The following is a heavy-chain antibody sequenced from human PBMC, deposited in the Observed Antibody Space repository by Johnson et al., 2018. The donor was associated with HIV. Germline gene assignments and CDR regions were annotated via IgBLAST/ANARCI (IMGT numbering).Heavy chain of an antibody. V-gene: IGHV3-66*03. CDR3: ARGMTTVTNHDAFDI. CDR1: GFTVSSYY. D-gene: IGHD4-17*01. CDR2: IYSGGSK. J-gene: IGHJ3*02. Sequence: VQLVESGRGLIQPGGSLRLSCAASGFTVSSYYMNWVRQAPGKGLEWVSVIYSGGSKYYADSVKGRFTISRDNSKNTLYLQMNSLRAEDTAVYYCARGMTTVTNHDAFDIWGQGTMVTVSS.